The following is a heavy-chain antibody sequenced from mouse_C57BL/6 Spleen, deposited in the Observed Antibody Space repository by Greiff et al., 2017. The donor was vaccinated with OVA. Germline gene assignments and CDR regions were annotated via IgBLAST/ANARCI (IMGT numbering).Heavy chain of an antibody. CDR2: IRNKANNHAT. CDR3: TRRHYYGSSLHWYFDV. V-gene: IGHV6-6*01. D-gene: IGHD1-1*01. Sequence: EVQLQQSGGGLVQPGGSMKLSCAASGFTFSDAWMDWVRQSPEKGLEWVAEIRNKANNHATYYAESVKGRFTISRDDSKSSVYLQMNILIAEDTGIYYCTRRHYYGSSLHWYFDVWGTGTTVTVSS. CDR1: GFTFSDAW. J-gene: IGHJ1*03.